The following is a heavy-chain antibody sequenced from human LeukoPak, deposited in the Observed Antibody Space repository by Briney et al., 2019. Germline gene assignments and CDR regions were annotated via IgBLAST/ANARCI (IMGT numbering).Heavy chain of an antibody. D-gene: IGHD6-13*01. J-gene: IGHJ4*02. Sequence: QTGGSLRLSCATSVFTVSSNYMRWVRQAPWKGLEWVSVIYDSGTTYYADSVKGRFLIFRDTSKNTVDLQMNSLRVEDTAVYYCATDPYSSSGDYWGQGTLVTVSS. CDR1: VFTVSSNY. CDR2: IYDSGTT. CDR3: ATDPYSSSGDY. V-gene: IGHV3-53*01.